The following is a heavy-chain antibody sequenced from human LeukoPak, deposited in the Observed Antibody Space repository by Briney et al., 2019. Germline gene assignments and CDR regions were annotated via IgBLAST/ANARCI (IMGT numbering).Heavy chain of an antibody. CDR2: ISGSGST. J-gene: IGHJ4*02. V-gene: IGHV3-23*01. D-gene: IGHD3-3*01. Sequence: GGSLRLSCTASGFTFSNFAMNWVRQTPGKGQEWVSVISGSGSTYYADSVRGRFTVSRDNSKHTMSLQMNTLRAEDTAVYYCARGITAFGVPGATYYFDYWGQGTLVTVSS. CDR3: ARGITAFGVPGATYYFDY. CDR1: GFTFSNFA.